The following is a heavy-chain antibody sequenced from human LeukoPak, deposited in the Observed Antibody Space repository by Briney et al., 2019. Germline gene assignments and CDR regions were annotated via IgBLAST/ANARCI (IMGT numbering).Heavy chain of an antibody. J-gene: IGHJ4*02. V-gene: IGHV3-7*01. CDR3: ATVQASSSDGSYYRPSDY. CDR1: GFTFNTYS. D-gene: IGHD1-26*01. Sequence: GGSLRLSCAASGFTFNTYSMNWVRQAPGKGLEWVASIKQDGSEMKYVDSVKGRFTISRDNAKNSLHLQLNSLRVEDTAVYYCATVQASSSDGSYYRPSDYWGQGTLITVSS. CDR2: IKQDGSEM.